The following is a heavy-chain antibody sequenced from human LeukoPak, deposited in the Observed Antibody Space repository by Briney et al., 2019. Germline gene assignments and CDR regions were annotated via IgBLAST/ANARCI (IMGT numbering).Heavy chain of an antibody. CDR2: VNPSGGTT. D-gene: IGHD1-26*01. Sequence: GASVKVSCKASGHTFTNYYIHWVRQAPGQGLEWMGIVNPSGGTTSYAQKFQGRVTVTRDPSTTSVYMELSSLRSEDTAVYYCAREGGSYSVDYWGQGTLVTVSS. J-gene: IGHJ4*02. CDR1: GHTFTNYY. CDR3: AREGGSYSVDY. V-gene: IGHV1-46*01.